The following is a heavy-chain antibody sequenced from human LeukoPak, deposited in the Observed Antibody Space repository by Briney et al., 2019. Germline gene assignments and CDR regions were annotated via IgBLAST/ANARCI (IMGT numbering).Heavy chain of an antibody. J-gene: IGHJ4*02. Sequence: GGSLRLSCAASEFTFGSYAMNWVRQAPGKGLEWVAVISYDGSNKYYADSVRGRFTISRDNSKNTLYLQMNSLRAEDTAVYYCARASQGSCSGGSCHYYFDYWGQGTLVTVSS. V-gene: IGHV3-30*04. CDR1: EFTFGSYA. CDR2: ISYDGSNK. D-gene: IGHD2-15*01. CDR3: ARASQGSCSGGSCHYYFDY.